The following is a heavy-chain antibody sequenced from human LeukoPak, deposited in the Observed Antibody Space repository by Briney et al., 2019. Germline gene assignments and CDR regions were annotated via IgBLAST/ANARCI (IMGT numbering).Heavy chain of an antibody. CDR1: GFTFSNAW. J-gene: IGHJ4*02. V-gene: IGHV3-66*01. CDR2: IESGGST. CDR3: AREETDHFDISGYSDY. Sequence: PGGSLRLSCAASGFTFSNAWMSWVRQAPGKGLEWVSVIESGGSTYYADSVKGRFTISRDYSKNTVFLQMNSLRAEDTAVYFCAREETDHFDISGYSDYWGQGTLVTVSS. D-gene: IGHD3-22*01.